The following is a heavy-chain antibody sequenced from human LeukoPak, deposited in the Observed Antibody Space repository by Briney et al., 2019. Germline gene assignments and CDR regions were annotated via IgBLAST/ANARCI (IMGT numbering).Heavy chain of an antibody. CDR1: GFTFSSYA. J-gene: IGHJ3*02. D-gene: IGHD1-26*01. Sequence: GGSLRLSCAASGFTFSSYAMHWVRQAPGKGLEYVSAISSNGGSTYYANSVKGRFTISRDNSKNTLYLQMNSLRAEDTAVYYCARGGSYLSAFDIWGQGTMVTVSS. V-gene: IGHV3-64*01. CDR2: ISSNGGST. CDR3: ARGGSYLSAFDI.